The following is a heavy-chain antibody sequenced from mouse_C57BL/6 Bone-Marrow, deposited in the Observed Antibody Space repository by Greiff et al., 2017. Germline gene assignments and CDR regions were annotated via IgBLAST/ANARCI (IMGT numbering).Heavy chain of an antibody. CDR1: GYTFTGYW. D-gene: IGHD1-1*01. CDR3: ARKGITTVVAGDAMDY. V-gene: IGHV1-9*01. CDR2: ILPGSGST. J-gene: IGHJ4*01. Sequence: VQLQQSGAELMKPGASVKLSCKATGYTFTGYWIEWVKQRPGHGLEWIGEILPGSGSTNYNEKFKGKATFTADTSSNTAYMQLSSLTTVDSAIYYCARKGITTVVAGDAMDYWGQGTSVTVSS.